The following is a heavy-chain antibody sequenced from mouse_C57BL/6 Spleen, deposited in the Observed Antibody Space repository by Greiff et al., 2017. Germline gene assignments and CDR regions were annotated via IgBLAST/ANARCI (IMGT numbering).Heavy chain of an antibody. CDR3: SRLYYGSSYDAMDY. Sequence: EVKVVESGGGLVQPGGSMKLSCAASGFAFSDAWMDWVRQSPEKGIEWVAEIRNKANNHATYYAESVKGWFTISRDDSKSSVYLQMNSVRAEDTGIYYCSRLYYGSSYDAMDYWGQRTSITGSS. D-gene: IGHD1-1*01. CDR2: IRNKANNHAT. V-gene: IGHV6-6*01. J-gene: IGHJ4*01. CDR1: GFAFSDAW.